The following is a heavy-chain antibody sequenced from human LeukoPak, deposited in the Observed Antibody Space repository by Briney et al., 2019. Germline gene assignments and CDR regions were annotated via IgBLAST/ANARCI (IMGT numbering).Heavy chain of an antibody. CDR1: GGSISSSSYY. CDR2: IYHRGST. CDR3: ARDLRYCTNGVCYRGSDAFDI. Sequence: SETLSLTCTVSGGSISSSSYYWGWIRQPPGKGLEWVGSIYHRGSTYYNPSLRSRVTISLDRSKKKFSLKLTSVTAADTAVYYCARDLRYCTNGVCYRGSDAFDIWGQGTMVTVSS. V-gene: IGHV4-39*07. D-gene: IGHD2-8*01. J-gene: IGHJ3*02.